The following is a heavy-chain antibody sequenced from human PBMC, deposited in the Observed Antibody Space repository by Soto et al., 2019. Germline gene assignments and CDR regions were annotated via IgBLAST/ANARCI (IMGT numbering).Heavy chain of an antibody. CDR2: ISSSGSTI. CDR1: GFTFSDYY. J-gene: IGHJ4*02. Sequence: GGSLRLSCAASGFTFSDYYMSWIRQAPGKGLEWVSYISSSGSTIYYADSVKGRFTISRDNAKNSLYLQMNSLRAEDTAVYYCARDTDGFDWSPSLAYWGQGTLVTVSS. V-gene: IGHV3-11*01. D-gene: IGHD3-9*01. CDR3: ARDTDGFDWSPSLAY.